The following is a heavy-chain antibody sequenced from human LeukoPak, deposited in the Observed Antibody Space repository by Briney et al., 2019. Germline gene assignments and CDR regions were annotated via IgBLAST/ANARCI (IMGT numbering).Heavy chain of an antibody. Sequence: GGSLRLSGAASGFTFSSYAMHWVRQAPGKGLEWVAFIWSDGSNKYYADSVKGRFTISRDNSEDTLYLQMNSLRVEDTAVYYCARDPAGSGFAFDSWGQGALVTVSS. D-gene: IGHD1-1*01. V-gene: IGHV3-33*08. J-gene: IGHJ4*02. CDR3: ARDPAGSGFAFDS. CDR2: IWSDGSNK. CDR1: GFTFSSYA.